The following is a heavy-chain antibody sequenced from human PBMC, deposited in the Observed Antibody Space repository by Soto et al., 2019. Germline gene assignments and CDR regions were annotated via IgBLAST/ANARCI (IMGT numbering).Heavy chain of an antibody. Sequence: SETLSLTCTLSGLSNSSDGYYLSWIRQHPVKGLEWLGCIYSSGNTNYPTSSRRRVSISLDTSKSQFSLNLRSVTAADTAVYYCARVGVRGVISGMDVWGQGTTVTVSS. CDR2: IYSSGNT. CDR1: GLSNSSDGYY. J-gene: IGHJ6*02. CDR3: ARVGVRGVISGMDV. V-gene: IGHV4-31*03. D-gene: IGHD3-10*01.